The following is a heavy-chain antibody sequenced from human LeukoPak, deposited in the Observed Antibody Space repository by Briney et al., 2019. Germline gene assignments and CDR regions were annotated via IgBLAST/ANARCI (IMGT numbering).Heavy chain of an antibody. CDR2: IYYSGST. D-gene: IGHD6-13*01. V-gene: IGHV4-59*08. J-gene: IGHJ6*02. Sequence: SETLSLTCSISGGSISSYYWSWIRQPPWKGLEGLGYIYYSGSTNYNPSHKSRVTISVNTSNTQSSLNVSSVTSANPAVYYVSTTYSSSWGYYYYGMDVWGQGTTVTASS. CDR1: GGSISSYY. CDR3: STTYSSSWGYYYYGMDV.